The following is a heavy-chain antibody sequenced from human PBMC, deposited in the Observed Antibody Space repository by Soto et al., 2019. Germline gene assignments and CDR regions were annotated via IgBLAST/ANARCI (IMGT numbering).Heavy chain of an antibody. J-gene: IGHJ4*02. D-gene: IGHD5-18*01. CDR1: GGTFSSYA. Sequence: ASVKVSCKASGGTFSSYAISWVRQAPGQGLEWMGGIIPIFGTANYAQKFQGRVTITADESTSTAYMELSSLRSEDTAVYYCAREWIQLCWGYFDYWGEGTLVTVSS. V-gene: IGHV1-69*13. CDR2: IIPIFGTA. CDR3: AREWIQLCWGYFDY.